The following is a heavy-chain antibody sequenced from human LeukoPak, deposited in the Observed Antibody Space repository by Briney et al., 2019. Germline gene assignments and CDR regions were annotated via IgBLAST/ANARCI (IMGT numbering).Heavy chain of an antibody. CDR1: GYTFTGYY. CDR3: ARVSPFFGVVPFDY. Sequence: EASVKVSCKASGYTFTGYYMHWVRQAPGQGLEWMGWINPNSGGTNYAQKFRGRVTMTRDTSISTAYMELSRLRSDDTAVYYCARVSPFFGVVPFDYWGQGTLVTVSS. V-gene: IGHV1-2*02. J-gene: IGHJ4*02. D-gene: IGHD3-3*01. CDR2: INPNSGGT.